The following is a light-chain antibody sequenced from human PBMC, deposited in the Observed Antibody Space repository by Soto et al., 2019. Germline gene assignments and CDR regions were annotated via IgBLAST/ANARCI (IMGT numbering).Light chain of an antibody. J-gene: IGLJ1*01. CDR3: SSYAGSSNV. CDR2: EVN. V-gene: IGLV2-8*01. Sequence: QSVMTQHPSACGSPGKSVAISCTGTSSDVGGYNYVSWYQQHPGKAPKLMIYEVNKRPSGVPDRFSGSKSGNTASLTVSGLQAEDEADYYCSSYAGSSNVFGTGTKVTVL. CDR1: SSDVGGYNY.